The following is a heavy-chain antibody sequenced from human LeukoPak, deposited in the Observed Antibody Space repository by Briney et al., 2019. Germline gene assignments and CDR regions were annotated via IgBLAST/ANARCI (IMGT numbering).Heavy chain of an antibody. Sequence: GGSLRLSCAASGFTVSSNCMSWVRQAPGKGLEWVSVIYSGGSTYYADSVKGRFTISRDNSKNTLYLQMNSLRAEDTAVYYCASSPYSSSAGDYWGQGTLVTVSS. V-gene: IGHV3-66*02. J-gene: IGHJ4*02. CDR2: IYSGGST. CDR1: GFTVSSNC. CDR3: ASSPYSSSAGDY. D-gene: IGHD6-6*01.